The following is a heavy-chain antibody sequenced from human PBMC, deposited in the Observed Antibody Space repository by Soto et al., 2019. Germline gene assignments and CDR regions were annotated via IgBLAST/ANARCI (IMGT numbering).Heavy chain of an antibody. V-gene: IGHV4-59*11. D-gene: IGHD7-27*01. Sequence: QVQLQESGAGLVKPSETRSLTCTVSGGSISNHYWSWIRQPPGKGLEWIGYIYYNGNTNYNPPLKSRVTMSVDTSKNQISLKLSSVTAADTAVYYCARANWYSEYWGQGTLVTVSS. CDR1: GGSISNHY. CDR2: IYYNGNT. CDR3: ARANWYSEY. J-gene: IGHJ4*02.